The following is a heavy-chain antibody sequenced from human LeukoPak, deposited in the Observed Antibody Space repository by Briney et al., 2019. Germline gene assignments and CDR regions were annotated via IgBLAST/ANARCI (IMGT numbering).Heavy chain of an antibody. Sequence: SETLSLTCTVSGGSISSYYWSWIRQPPGKGLEWIGYIYNSGSTNYNPSLKSRVTISVGTSKNQFSLKLSSVTAADTAVYYCARDPIVRGSRYFDYWGQGTLVTVSS. CDR3: ARDPIVRGSRYFDY. D-gene: IGHD3-16*01. V-gene: IGHV4-59*12. CDR2: IYNSGST. CDR1: GGSISSYY. J-gene: IGHJ4*02.